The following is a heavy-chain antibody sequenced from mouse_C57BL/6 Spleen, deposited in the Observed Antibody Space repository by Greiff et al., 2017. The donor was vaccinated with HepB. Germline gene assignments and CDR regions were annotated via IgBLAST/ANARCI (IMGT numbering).Heavy chain of an antibody. CDR1: GYTFTDYN. CDR2: INPNNGGT. CDR3: ARELHYYGSTYWYFDV. D-gene: IGHD1-1*01. V-gene: IGHV1-22*01. Sequence: VQLQQSGPELVKPGASVKMSCKASGYTFTDYNMHWVKQSHGKSLEWIGYINPNNGGTSYNQKFKGKATLTVNKSSSTAYMELRSLTSEDSAVYYCARELHYYGSTYWYFDVWGTGTTVTVSS. J-gene: IGHJ1*03.